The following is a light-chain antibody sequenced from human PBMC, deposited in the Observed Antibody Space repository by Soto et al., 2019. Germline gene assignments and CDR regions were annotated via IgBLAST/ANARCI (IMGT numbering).Light chain of an antibody. V-gene: IGLV1-51*01. Sequence: QSVLTQPPSVSAAPGQKVTISCSGSSSNIGNNYVSWYQQLPGTAPQLLIYDDNERPSGIPDRFSGSKSGTSATLGITGLQTVDEADYYCGTWDSSLSAVVFGGGTKLTVL. CDR3: GTWDSSLSAVV. CDR2: DDN. J-gene: IGLJ2*01. CDR1: SSNIGNNY.